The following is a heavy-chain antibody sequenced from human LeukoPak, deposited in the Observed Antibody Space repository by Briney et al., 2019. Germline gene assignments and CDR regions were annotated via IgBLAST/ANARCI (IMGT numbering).Heavy chain of an antibody. D-gene: IGHD2-2*01. J-gene: IGHJ3*02. Sequence: PGRSLRLSCAASGLTFSSESMHWARQAPGKGLESVAVISYDGSKKYSADSVKGRFTISRDNSKSTLYLQMNSLTTEDTAVHHCAKEYHRVHDALDTWGHGTMVTVSS. CDR2: ISYDGSKK. V-gene: IGHV3-30*18. CDR3: AKEYHRVHDALDT. CDR1: GLTFSSES.